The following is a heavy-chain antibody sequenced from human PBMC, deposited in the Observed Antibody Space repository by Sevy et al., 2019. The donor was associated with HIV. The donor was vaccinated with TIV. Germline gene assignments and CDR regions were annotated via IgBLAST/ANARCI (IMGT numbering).Heavy chain of an antibody. CDR2: IYFGGRT. D-gene: IGHD3-10*01. V-gene: IGHV4-59*01. Sequence: SETLSLTCSVSGGSMTSYYWSWIRQPPGKGLEWIGHIYFGGRTQYNPSLKSRVTISLDSSKHQFSPEVNSVIAADTAVYYCARVITMEGDAFDIWGQGTMVTVSS. CDR1: GGSMTSYY. CDR3: ARVITMEGDAFDI. J-gene: IGHJ3*02.